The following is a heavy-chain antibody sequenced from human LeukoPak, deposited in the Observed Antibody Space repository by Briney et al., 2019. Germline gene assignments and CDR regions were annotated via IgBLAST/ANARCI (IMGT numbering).Heavy chain of an antibody. D-gene: IGHD3-16*02. V-gene: IGHV3-7*01. J-gene: IGHJ4*02. CDR3: ARDLGYDYVWGSYRYPYYFDY. CDR2: IKQDGSEK. CDR1: GFTFSSYW. Sequence: GGSLRLSCAASGFTFSSYWMSWVRQAPGKGLEWVANIKQDGSEKYYVDPVKGRFTISRDNAKNSLYLQMNSLRAEDTAVYYCARDLGYDYVWGSYRYPYYFDYWGQGTLVTVSS.